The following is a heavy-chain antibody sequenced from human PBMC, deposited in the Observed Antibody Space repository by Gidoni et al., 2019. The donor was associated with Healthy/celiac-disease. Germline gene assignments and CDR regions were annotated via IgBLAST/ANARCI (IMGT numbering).Heavy chain of an antibody. J-gene: IGHJ4*02. CDR3: ARVPLYGGPVYYFDY. CDR1: GYTFPSYA. CDR2: INAGNGNT. V-gene: IGHV1-3*01. Sequence: QVQLVQSGAEVKKPGASVKVSCKASGYTFPSYAMPWVRQAPGQRLEWMGWINAGNGNTKYSQKFQGRVTITRDTSASTAYMELSSLRSEDTAVYYCARVPLYGGPVYYFDYWGQGTLVTVSS. D-gene: IGHD4-17*01.